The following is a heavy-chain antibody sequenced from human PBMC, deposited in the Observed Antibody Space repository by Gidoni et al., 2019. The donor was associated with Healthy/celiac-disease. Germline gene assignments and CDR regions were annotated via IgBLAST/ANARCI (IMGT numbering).Heavy chain of an antibody. D-gene: IGHD3-3*01. CDR3: AREQYYDCWSGYPYYYYMDV. CDR1: GYTFTSYG. CDR2: ISAYNGNT. Sequence: QVQLVQSGAEVKKPGASVKVSCKASGYTFTSYGIRWVRQAPGQGLEWMGWISAYNGNTNYAQKLQGRVTMTTDTSTSTAYMELRSLRSDDTAVYYCAREQYYDCWSGYPYYYYMDVWGKGTTVTVSS. J-gene: IGHJ6*03. V-gene: IGHV1-18*01.